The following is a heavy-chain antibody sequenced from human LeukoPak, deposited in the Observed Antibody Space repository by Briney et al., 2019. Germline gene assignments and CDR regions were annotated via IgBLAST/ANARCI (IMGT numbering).Heavy chain of an antibody. V-gene: IGHV4-34*01. D-gene: IGHD3-3*01. CDR3: ARARQTIFGVVITFDY. CDR2: INHSGST. J-gene: IGHJ4*02. Sequence: PSETLSLTCAVYGGSYSGYYWSWIRQPPGKGLEWIGEINHSGSTNYNPSLKSRVTISVDTSKNQFSLKLSSVTAADTAVYYCARARQTIFGVVITFDYWGQGTLVTVSS. CDR1: GGSYSGYY.